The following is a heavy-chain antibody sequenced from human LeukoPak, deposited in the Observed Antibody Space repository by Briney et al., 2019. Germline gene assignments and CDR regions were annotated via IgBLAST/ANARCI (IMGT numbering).Heavy chain of an antibody. CDR1: GYSFTSYW. J-gene: IGHJ4*02. V-gene: IGHV5-51*01. D-gene: IGHD3-10*01. CDR2: IYPGDSDT. CDR3: ARFAWFRELLSNDHYFDY. Sequence: GESLKISCKGSGYSFTSYWIGCVRQMAGKGRVGMGIIYPGDSDTRYSAYFQDGVTISADKSTSTAYLQWSSLKASDTAMYYCARFAWFRELLSNDHYFDYWGQGTLVTVSS.